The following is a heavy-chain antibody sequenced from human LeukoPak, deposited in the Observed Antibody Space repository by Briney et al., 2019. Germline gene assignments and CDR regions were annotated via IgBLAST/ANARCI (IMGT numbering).Heavy chain of an antibody. CDR1: GGSISSYY. CDR3: ARSHSVWTSFDY. Sequence: SETLSLTCTVSGGSISSYYWSWIRQPPGKGLEWIGYIYYSGSTNYNPSLKSLVTISVDTSKNQFSLKLSSVTAADSAVYYCARSHSVWTSFDYWGQGTLVTVSS. V-gene: IGHV4-59*12. J-gene: IGHJ4*02. D-gene: IGHD3/OR15-3a*01. CDR2: IYYSGST.